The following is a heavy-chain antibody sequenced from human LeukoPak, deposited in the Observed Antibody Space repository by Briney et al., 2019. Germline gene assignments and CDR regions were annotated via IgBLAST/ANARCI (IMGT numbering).Heavy chain of an antibody. CDR3: ARAGYSYGTGYYFDY. CDR1: GGSISSYY. J-gene: IGHJ4*02. D-gene: IGHD5-18*01. V-gene: IGHV4-59*01. CDR2: IYYTGAT. Sequence: SETLSLTCTVSGGSISSYYWSWVRLPPGKGLEWIGYIYYTGATYYNPSLKSRVTISLDTSKSQFSLKLSSVTAADAAVYYCARAGYSYGTGYYFDYWGQGALVTVSS.